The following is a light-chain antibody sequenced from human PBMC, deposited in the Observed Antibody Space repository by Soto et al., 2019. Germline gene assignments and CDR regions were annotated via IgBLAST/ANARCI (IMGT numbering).Light chain of an antibody. J-gene: IGLJ3*02. V-gene: IGLV2-14*03. CDR3: CSYTSSSTLV. CDR2: DVS. CDR1: SSDVGSFDY. Sequence: QSVLTQPASVSGSPGQSIAISCTGTSSDVGSFDYVSWYQHYPGKAPRLMIYDVSNRASGVSSRFSGSKSGNTASLTISGLQAEDEADYYCCSYTSSSTLVFGGGTQLTVL.